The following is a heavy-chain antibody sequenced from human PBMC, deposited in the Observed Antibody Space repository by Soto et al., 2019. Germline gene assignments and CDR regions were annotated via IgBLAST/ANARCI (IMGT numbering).Heavy chain of an antibody. CDR1: GFTFSSYG. CDR3: ARDLIWLQFTGGYFDY. D-gene: IGHD5-12*01. Sequence: PGGSLRLSCAASGFTFSSYGMHWVRQAPGKGLEWVAVIWYDGSNKYYADSVKGRFTISRDNSKNTLYLQMNSLRAEDTAVYYCARDLIWLQFTGGYFDYWGQGTLVTVSS. J-gene: IGHJ4*02. V-gene: IGHV3-33*01. CDR2: IWYDGSNK.